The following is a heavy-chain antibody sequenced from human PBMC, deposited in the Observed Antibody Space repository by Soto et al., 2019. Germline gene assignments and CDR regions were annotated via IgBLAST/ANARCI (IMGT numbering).Heavy chain of an antibody. CDR3: ARAGIWFGSRLDF. Sequence: SETLSLTCTVSGGYISSYYCSWIRQSPGKGLEWIAYISNTGNTNSNASLKSRVTISIDTSKNQFSLKLNSVTAADTAVYYCARAGIWFGSRLDFWGQGTLVTVSS. D-gene: IGHD3-10*01. CDR2: ISNTGNT. J-gene: IGHJ4*02. CDR1: GGYISSYY. V-gene: IGHV4-59*01.